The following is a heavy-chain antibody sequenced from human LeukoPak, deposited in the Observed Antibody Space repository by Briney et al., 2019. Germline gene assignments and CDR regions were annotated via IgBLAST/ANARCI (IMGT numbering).Heavy chain of an antibody. CDR2: IGIDSGNT. V-gene: IGHV3-48*01. Sequence: PGGSLRLSCAASGFTLSDYSMNWVRQAPGKGLEWISYIGIDSGNTNYADSVKGRFTISGDKAKNSLYLHMNSLRVEDTAVYYCARDYKYAFDNWGQGTLVTVSS. CDR3: ARDYKYAFDN. D-gene: IGHD5-24*01. J-gene: IGHJ4*02. CDR1: GFTLSDYS.